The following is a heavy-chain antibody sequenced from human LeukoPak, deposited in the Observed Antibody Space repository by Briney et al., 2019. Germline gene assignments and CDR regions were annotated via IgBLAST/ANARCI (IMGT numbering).Heavy chain of an antibody. D-gene: IGHD3-10*01. Sequence: PGGSLRLSCAASGFTFDDYTMHWVRQAPGKGLEWVSLISWDGGSIGYADSVKGRFTISRDNAKNSLYLQMNGLRAEDTALYYCASAGSPTGNTFWYWGQGTLVTVSS. J-gene: IGHJ4*02. CDR3: ASAGSPTGNTFWY. V-gene: IGHV3-43*01. CDR1: GFTFDDYT. CDR2: ISWDGGSI.